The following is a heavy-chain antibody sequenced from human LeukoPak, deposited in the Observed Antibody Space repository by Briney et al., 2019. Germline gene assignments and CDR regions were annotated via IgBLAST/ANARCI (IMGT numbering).Heavy chain of an antibody. CDR1: GFTFSSHW. CDR2: IKQDGSEK. V-gene: IGHV3-7*03. CDR3: ARKFGSSGWYPY. J-gene: IGHJ4*02. D-gene: IGHD6-19*01. Sequence: GGSLRLSCAASGFTFSSHWMSWVRQAPGKGLEWVANIKQDGSEKYYVDSVKGRFTISRDNAKNSLYLQMNSLRAEDTAVYYCARKFGSSGWYPYWGQGTLVTVSS.